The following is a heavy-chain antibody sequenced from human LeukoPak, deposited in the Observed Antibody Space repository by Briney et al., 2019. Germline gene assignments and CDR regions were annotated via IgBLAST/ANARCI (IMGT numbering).Heavy chain of an antibody. CDR1: GFTFSSYW. D-gene: IGHD2-2*01. CDR2: INSDGSTT. V-gene: IGHV3-74*01. CDR3: ARGHCSSTSCFVYYYYGMDV. Sequence: PGGSLRLSCAASGFTFSSYWMDWVRQAPGKGLVCVSRINSDGSTTTYADSVKGRFTISRDNAKTTLYLQMNSMRAEDTAVYYCARGHCSSTSCFVYYYYGMDVWGQGTTVTVSS. J-gene: IGHJ6*02.